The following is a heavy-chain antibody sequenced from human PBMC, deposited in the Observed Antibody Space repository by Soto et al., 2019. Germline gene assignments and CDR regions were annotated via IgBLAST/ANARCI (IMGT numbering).Heavy chain of an antibody. J-gene: IGHJ4*02. CDR2: ISWNSGSI. CDR3: AKVWSGYIDY. V-gene: IGHV3-9*01. D-gene: IGHD3-3*01. Sequence: EVQLVESGGGLVQPGRSLRLSCAASGFTFDDYAMHWVRQAPGKGLEWVSGISWNSGSIGYADSVKGRFTISRDNAKNSLYLQMNSLRAEDTALYYCAKVWSGYIDYWGQGTLVTVSS. CDR1: GFTFDDYA.